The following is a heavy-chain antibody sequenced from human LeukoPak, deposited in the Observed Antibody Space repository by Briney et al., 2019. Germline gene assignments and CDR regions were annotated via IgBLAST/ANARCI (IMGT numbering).Heavy chain of an antibody. V-gene: IGHV1-69*05. CDR2: TNPITGSP. Sequence: ASVKVSCKASGGTFYSNVFTWVRQAPGQGLEWMGETNPITGSPNYAQKFQGRFSISTDESTSTFYMELRSLRAEDTAVYYCAREGFYYYGMDVWGQGTTVTVSS. CDR1: GGTFYSNV. J-gene: IGHJ6*02. CDR3: AREGFYYYGMDV. D-gene: IGHD3-3*01.